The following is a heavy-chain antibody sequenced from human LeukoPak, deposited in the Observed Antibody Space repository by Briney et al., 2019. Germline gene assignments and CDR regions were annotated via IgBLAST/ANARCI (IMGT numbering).Heavy chain of an antibody. CDR3: TRDWAIALGKGLEDY. Sequence: PGGSLTLSCAASGFTFSSYWMSWVRQAPGKGLEWVANIRQDGGEKNYVDSVKRLFTISRDNAKNSLYLQMNSPRAEDTAVYYCTRDWAIALGKGLEDYWGEGTLVTVSS. CDR2: IRQDGGEK. CDR1: GFTFSSYW. V-gene: IGHV3-7*04. D-gene: IGHD3-3*02. J-gene: IGHJ4*02.